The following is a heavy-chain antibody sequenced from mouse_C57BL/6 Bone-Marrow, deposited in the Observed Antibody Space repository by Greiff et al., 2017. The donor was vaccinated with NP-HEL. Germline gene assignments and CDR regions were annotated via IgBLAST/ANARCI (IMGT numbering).Heavy chain of an antibody. J-gene: IGHJ3*01. D-gene: IGHD2-4*01. CDR3: KRVRDYDPCFAY. CDR1: GFTFSSYA. CDR2: ISSGGDYI. V-gene: IGHV5-9-1*02. Sequence: EVKVIESGEGLVKPGGSLKLSCAASGFTFSSYAMSWVRQTPEKRLEWVAYISSGGDYIYYADTVKGRFTISRDNARNTLYLQMSSLKSEDTAMYYCKRVRDYDPCFAYWGQGTLVTVSA.